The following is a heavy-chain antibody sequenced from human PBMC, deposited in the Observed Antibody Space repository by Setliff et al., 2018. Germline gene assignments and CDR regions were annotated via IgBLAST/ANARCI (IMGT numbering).Heavy chain of an antibody. CDR1: GGSFSSNQ. CDR2: IIPAFTTA. D-gene: IGHD7-27*01. Sequence: SVKVSCKASGGSFSSNQFIWVRQAPGQGLELMGGIIPAFTTANYAPKFNDRLRVTADESTSTAYMELSSLRSDDTAVYYCARDSLGMWDYFDYWGQGTLVTVSS. V-gene: IGHV1-69*13. CDR3: ARDSLGMWDYFDY. J-gene: IGHJ4*02.